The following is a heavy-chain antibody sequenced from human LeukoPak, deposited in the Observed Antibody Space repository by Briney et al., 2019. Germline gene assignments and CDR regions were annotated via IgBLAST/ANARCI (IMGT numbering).Heavy chain of an antibody. CDR1: GGTFSSYA. Sequence: SVKVSCKASGGTFSSYAISWVRQAPGQGLEWMGGIIPIFGIANYAQKFQGRVTITADESTSTAYMELSSLRSEDTAAYYCARADGYQGTEGYWGQGTLVTVSS. V-gene: IGHV1-69*13. CDR2: IIPIFGIA. J-gene: IGHJ4*02. D-gene: IGHD5-24*01. CDR3: ARADGYQGTEGY.